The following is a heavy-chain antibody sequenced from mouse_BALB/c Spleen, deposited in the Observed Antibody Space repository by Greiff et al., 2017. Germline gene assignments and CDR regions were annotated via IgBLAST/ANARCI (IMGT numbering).Heavy chain of an antibody. CDR3: ARVYFDV. V-gene: IGHV5-17*02. Sequence: EVNVVESGGGLVQPGGSRKLSCAASGFTFSSFGMHWVRQAPEKGLEWVAYISSGSSTIYYADTVKGRFTISRDNPKNTLFLQMTSLRSEDTAMYYCARVYFDVWGAGTTVTVSS. CDR2: ISSGSSTI. CDR1: GFTFSSFG. J-gene: IGHJ1*01.